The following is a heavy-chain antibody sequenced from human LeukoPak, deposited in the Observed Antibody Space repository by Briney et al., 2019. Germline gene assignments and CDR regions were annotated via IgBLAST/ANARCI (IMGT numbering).Heavy chain of an antibody. CDR2: IYYSGST. CDR1: RGSISIGSYY. J-gene: IGHJ4*02. CDR3: ARDLDGSGYYLDY. V-gene: IGHV4-31*03. D-gene: IGHD3-3*01. Sequence: SQTLSHTCTLPRGSISIGSYYSSWIRQHPGNGMEWIGYIYYSGSTYYNPSLKSRVTISVDTSKNQFTLKLSSVTAADTAVYYCARDLDGSGYYLDYWGQGTLVTVSS.